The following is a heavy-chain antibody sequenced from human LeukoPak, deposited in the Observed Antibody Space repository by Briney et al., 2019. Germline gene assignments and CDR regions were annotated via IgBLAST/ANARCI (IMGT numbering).Heavy chain of an antibody. D-gene: IGHD3-16*01. Sequence: ASVKVSCKASGYTFTGYYMHWVRQAPGQGLKWMGWINPNSGGTNYAQKFQGRVTMTRDTSISTAYMELSRLRSDDTAVYYCARCLPWGALSHDDYFDYWGQGTLVTVSS. V-gene: IGHV1-2*02. CDR2: INPNSGGT. CDR1: GYTFTGYY. J-gene: IGHJ4*02. CDR3: ARCLPWGALSHDDYFDY.